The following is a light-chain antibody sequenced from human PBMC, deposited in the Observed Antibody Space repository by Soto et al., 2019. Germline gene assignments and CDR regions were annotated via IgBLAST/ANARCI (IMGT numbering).Light chain of an antibody. V-gene: IGLV2-14*01. Sequence: QSALTQPASVSGSPGQSITISCTGTTSDVGGYNYVSWYQHHPGKAPKLMIYEVNNRPSGVSNRFSGSKSGNTASLTISGLQAEDEADYYCSSYTSSNTLVFGGGTKLTVL. J-gene: IGLJ2*01. CDR2: EVN. CDR1: TSDVGGYNY. CDR3: SSYTSSNTLV.